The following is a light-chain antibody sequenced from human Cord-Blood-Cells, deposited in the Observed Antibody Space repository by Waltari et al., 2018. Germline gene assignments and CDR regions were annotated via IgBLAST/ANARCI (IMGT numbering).Light chain of an antibody. Sequence: QSALTQPASVSGSPGQSITISCTGTSSDVGSYNLVSWYQQHPGKAPKLMIYEGSKRASGVSNRLSGSKSGNTASLTSSGLQAEDEADYYCCSYAGSSTFYVFGTGTKVTVL. CDR2: EGS. CDR1: SSDVGSYNL. V-gene: IGLV2-23*01. J-gene: IGLJ1*01. CDR3: CSYAGSSTFYV.